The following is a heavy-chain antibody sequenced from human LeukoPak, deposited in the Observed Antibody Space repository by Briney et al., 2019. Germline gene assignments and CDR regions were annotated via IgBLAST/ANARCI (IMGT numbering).Heavy chain of an antibody. CDR2: ISYDGSNK. CDR3: VLEYSIDY. V-gene: IGHV3-30*01. D-gene: IGHD6-6*01. Sequence: PGRSLILSCAASGFTFSSYAMHWVRQAPGKGLEWVAVISYDGSNKYYADSVKGRFTISRDNSKNTLYLQMNSLRAEDTAVYYCVLEYSIDYWGQGTLVTVSS. CDR1: GFTFSSYA. J-gene: IGHJ4*02.